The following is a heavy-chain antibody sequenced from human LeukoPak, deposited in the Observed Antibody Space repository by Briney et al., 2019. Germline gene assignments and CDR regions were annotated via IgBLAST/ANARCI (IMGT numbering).Heavy chain of an antibody. J-gene: IGHJ4*02. CDR3: ARSTSDIAARPIDY. Sequence: GSLRLSCAVSGFTVSSNYISWVRQAPGKGLEWVSVIYSGGTTYYADSVKGRFTISRDNSKNTLYLQMNNLRAEDTGVYYCARSTSDIAARPIDYWGQGTLVTVSS. CDR1: GFTVSSNY. D-gene: IGHD6-6*01. CDR2: IYSGGTT. V-gene: IGHV3-53*01.